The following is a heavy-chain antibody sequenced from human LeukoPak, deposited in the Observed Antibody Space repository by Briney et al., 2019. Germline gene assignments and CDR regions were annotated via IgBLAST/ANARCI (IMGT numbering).Heavy chain of an antibody. CDR3: ARGSYSNWFDP. Sequence: SETLSLTCTVSGGPISSYYWSWIRQPPGKGLEWIGYIYYSGSTNYNPSLKSRVTISVDTSKNQFSLKLSSVTAADTAVYYCARGSYSNWFDPWGQGTLVTVSS. V-gene: IGHV4-59*08. D-gene: IGHD1-26*01. CDR2: IYYSGST. J-gene: IGHJ5*02. CDR1: GGPISSYY.